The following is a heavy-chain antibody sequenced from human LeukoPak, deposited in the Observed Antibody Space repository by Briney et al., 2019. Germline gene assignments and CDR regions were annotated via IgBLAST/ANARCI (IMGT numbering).Heavy chain of an antibody. Sequence: PGGPLRLSCAASGFTFSNYAMSWVRQAPGKGLEWVSAISHSGGNTYYADSVKGRFTISRDNSKNTLYLQMSSLRVEDTALYYCVKDPYYYDSSGYSRPFDYWGQGTLVTVSS. D-gene: IGHD3-22*01. J-gene: IGHJ4*02. CDR3: VKDPYYYDSSGYSRPFDY. V-gene: IGHV3-23*01. CDR2: ISHSGGNT. CDR1: GFTFSNYA.